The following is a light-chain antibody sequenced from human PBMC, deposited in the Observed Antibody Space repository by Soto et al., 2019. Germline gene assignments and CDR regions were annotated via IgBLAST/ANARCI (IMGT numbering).Light chain of an antibody. V-gene: IGKV3-15*01. CDR1: QSVSSN. J-gene: IGKJ2*01. CDR2: GAS. Sequence: EIVMTQSPATLSVSPGERATLSCRASQSVSSNLAWYQQKPGQAPRLLIYGASTRATGIPVRFSGSGSGTEFTLTISSLQSEDFAVYFCLQYNYWPPYTFGQGPRWIS. CDR3: LQYNYWPPYT.